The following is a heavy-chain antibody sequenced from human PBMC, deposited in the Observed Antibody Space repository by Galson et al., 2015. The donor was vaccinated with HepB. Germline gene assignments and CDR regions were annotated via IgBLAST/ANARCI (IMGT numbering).Heavy chain of an antibody. CDR1: GYTFTSYV. J-gene: IGHJ4*02. V-gene: IGHV1-18*01. CDR3: ARVGRSYYYFDY. Sequence: SVKVSCKASGYTFTSYVISWVRQAPGQGLEWMGWISAYNGNIDFAQKLQGRVTMTTDTSTSTAYMELRSLRSDDTAVYYCARVGRSYYYFDYWGQGTLVTVSS. D-gene: IGHD1-26*01. CDR2: ISAYNGNI.